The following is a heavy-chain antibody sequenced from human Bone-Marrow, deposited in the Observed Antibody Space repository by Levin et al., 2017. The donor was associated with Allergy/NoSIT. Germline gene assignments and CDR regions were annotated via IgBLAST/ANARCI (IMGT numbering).Heavy chain of an antibody. D-gene: IGHD1-26*01. J-gene: IGHJ6*02. CDR3: AKDLVDYSGSYYDYYYGMDV. V-gene: IGHV3-30*18. Sequence: GGSLRLSCAASEFTFSSYGMHWVRQAPGKGLEWVAVISYDGSNKYYADSVKGRFTISRDNSKNTLYLQMNSLRAEDTAVYYCAKDLVDYSGSYYDYYYGMDVWGQGTTVTVSS. CDR2: ISYDGSNK. CDR1: EFTFSSYG.